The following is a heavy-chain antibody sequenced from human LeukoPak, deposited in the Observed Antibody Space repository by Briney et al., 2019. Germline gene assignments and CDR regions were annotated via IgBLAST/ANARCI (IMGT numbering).Heavy chain of an antibody. CDR1: GFTFSSYE. V-gene: IGHV3-48*03. Sequence: GGSLRLSCAASGFTFSSYEMNWVRQAPGKGLEWVSYISSSGSTIYYADSVKGRFTISRDNAKNSLYLQMNSLRAEDTAVYYSARDGVGATTQVDYWGQGTLVTVSS. CDR3: ARDGVGATTQVDY. D-gene: IGHD1-26*01. CDR2: ISSSGSTI. J-gene: IGHJ4*02.